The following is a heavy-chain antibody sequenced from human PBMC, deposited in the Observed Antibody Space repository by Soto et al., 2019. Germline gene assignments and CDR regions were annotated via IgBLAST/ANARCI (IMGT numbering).Heavy chain of an antibody. D-gene: IGHD6-13*01. Sequence: KSSETLSLTCTVSGGSISSYYWSWIRQPPGKGLEWIGYIYYSGSTNYNPSLKSRVTISVDTSKNQFSLKLSSVTAADTAVYYCARQAAAGTGYFDCWGQGTLVTVSS. V-gene: IGHV4-59*01. CDR1: GGSISSYY. CDR3: ARQAAAGTGYFDC. CDR2: IYYSGST. J-gene: IGHJ4*02.